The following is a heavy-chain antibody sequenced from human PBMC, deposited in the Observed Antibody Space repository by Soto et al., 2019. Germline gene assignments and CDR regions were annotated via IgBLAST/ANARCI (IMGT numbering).Heavy chain of an antibody. CDR2: ISSSSTYI. Sequence: GGSLRLSCAASGFTFGTYTMNWVRQAPGKGLEWVSSISSSSTYIYYADSVKGRFTISRDNAKNSLYLQMNSLRAEDTAVYYCARDLAAATSYGMDVWGQGTTVTVS. CDR3: ARDLAAATSYGMDV. D-gene: IGHD6-13*01. CDR1: GFTFGTYT. V-gene: IGHV3-21*01. J-gene: IGHJ6*02.